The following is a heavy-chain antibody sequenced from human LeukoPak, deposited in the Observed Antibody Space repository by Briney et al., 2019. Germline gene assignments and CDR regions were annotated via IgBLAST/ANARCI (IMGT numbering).Heavy chain of an antibody. CDR1: GFTFSSYA. J-gene: IGHJ4*02. CDR3: AKVHLTYYYDSSGYGFQDY. D-gene: IGHD3-22*01. V-gene: IGHV3-30*18. Sequence: GGSLRLSCAASGFTFSSYAIHWVRQAPGKGLEWVAVILYDGSNKYYGDSVKGRFTVSRDNSKNTVYLQMNSLRAEDTAVYYCAKVHLTYYYDSSGYGFQDYWGQGTLVTVSS. CDR2: ILYDGSNK.